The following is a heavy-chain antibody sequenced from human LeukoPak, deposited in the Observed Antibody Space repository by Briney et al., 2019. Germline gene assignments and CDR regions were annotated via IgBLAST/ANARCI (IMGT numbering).Heavy chain of an antibody. Sequence: GRSLRLSCAASGFTFSSYAMHWVRQAPGKGLEWVAVISYDGSNKYYADSVKGRFTISRDNSKNTLYLQMNSLRDEDTAVYYCARDRNLWFGELPDYWGQGTLVTVSS. CDR2: ISYDGSNK. CDR1: GFTFSSYA. V-gene: IGHV3-30*04. J-gene: IGHJ4*02. CDR3: ARDRNLWFGELPDY. D-gene: IGHD3-10*01.